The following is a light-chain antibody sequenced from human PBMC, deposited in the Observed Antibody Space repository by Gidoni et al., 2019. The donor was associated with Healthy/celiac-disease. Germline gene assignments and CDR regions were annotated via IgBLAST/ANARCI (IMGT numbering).Light chain of an antibody. V-gene: IGKV4-1*01. CDR3: QQYYSTPW. J-gene: IGKJ1*01. Sequence: DIVMTQSPDSLAVSLGEWATINCKSSQSVLYSSNNKNYLAWYQQKPGQPPKLLIYWASTRESGVPDRFSGSGSGTDFTLTISSLQAEDVAVYYCQQYYSTPWFGQGTKVEIK. CDR1: QSVLYSSNNKNY. CDR2: WAS.